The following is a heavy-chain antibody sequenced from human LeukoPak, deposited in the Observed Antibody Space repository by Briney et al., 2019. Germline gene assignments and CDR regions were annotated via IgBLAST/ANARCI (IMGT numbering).Heavy chain of an antibody. D-gene: IGHD2-15*01. CDR3: ARRGRYCSGGSCYAYPFDP. CDR2: IYPGDSDT. CDR1: GYSFTSYW. Sequence: GESLKISCKGSGYSFTSYWIGWVRQMPGKGLEWMGIIYPGDSDTRYSPSFQGQVTISADKSISTAYLQWSSLKASDTAMYYCARRGRYCSGGSCYAYPFDPWGQGTLVTVSS. V-gene: IGHV5-51*01. J-gene: IGHJ5*02.